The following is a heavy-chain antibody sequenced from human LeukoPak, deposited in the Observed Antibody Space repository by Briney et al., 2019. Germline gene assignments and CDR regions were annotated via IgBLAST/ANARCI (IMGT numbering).Heavy chain of an antibody. J-gene: IGHJ4*02. CDR2: ISYDGSNK. V-gene: IGHV3-30*18. Sequence: GRSLRLSCAASGFTFSSYGMHWVRQAPGKGLEWVAVISYDGSNKYYADSVKGRFTISRDNSKNTLYLQMNSLRAEDTAVYFCAKELPYYYGSGSFDYWGQGTLVTVSS. D-gene: IGHD3-10*01. CDR3: AKELPYYYGSGSFDY. CDR1: GFTFSSYG.